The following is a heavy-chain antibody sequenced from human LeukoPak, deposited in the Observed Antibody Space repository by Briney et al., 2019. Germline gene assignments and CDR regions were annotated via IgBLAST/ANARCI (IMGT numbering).Heavy chain of an antibody. D-gene: IGHD2-2*01. J-gene: IGHJ3*02. V-gene: IGHV4-38-2*01. CDR3: ARQRHIVAVPGSFDI. CDR2: IYHSGTT. CDR1: GYSISSGYY. Sequence: SEILSLTCAVSGYSISSGYYWGWVRQPPGKGLEWIGNIYHSGTTYYNPSLKSRVTISVDTSKNQFSLKLTSVTAADTAVYYCARQRHIVAVPGSFDIWGQGTMVTVSS.